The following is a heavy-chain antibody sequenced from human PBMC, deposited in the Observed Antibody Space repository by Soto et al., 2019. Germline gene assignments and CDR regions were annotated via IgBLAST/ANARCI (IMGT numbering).Heavy chain of an antibody. CDR2: ISAYNGNT. Sequence: QVQLVQSGAEVKKPGASVKVSCKASGYTFTSYGISWVRQAPGQGLEWMGWISAYNGNTNYAQKLQGRVTMTTDTSTSTAYMELRSLRSDDTAVYCRGGGSLEYYDFWSGWGQGENWFDPWGQGTLVTVSS. V-gene: IGHV1-18*01. CDR3: GGGSLEYYDFWSGWGQGENWFDP. J-gene: IGHJ5*02. D-gene: IGHD3-3*01. CDR1: GYTFTSYG.